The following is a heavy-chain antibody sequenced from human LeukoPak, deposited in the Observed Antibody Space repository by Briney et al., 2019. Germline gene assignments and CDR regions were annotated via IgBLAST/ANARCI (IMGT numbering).Heavy chain of an antibody. CDR3: GKTDIYFNPIDS. CDR1: GFTFSSYG. D-gene: IGHD3-10*01. Sequence: GGSLRLSCAASGFTFSSYGMHWVRQAPGKGLEWIGEIHGDGHTKYHPSLWSRVSMSIDYSKNQFSLRVYSVTAADTAIYYCGKTDIYFNPIDSWSPGSLVT. J-gene: IGHJ4*02. CDR2: IHGDGHTK. V-gene: IGHV3-NL1*01.